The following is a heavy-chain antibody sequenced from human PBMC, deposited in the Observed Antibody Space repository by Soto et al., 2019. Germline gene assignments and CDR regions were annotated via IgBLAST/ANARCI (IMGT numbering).Heavy chain of an antibody. CDR1: GFTFDDYG. Sequence: EVQLVESGGGVVRPGESLRLSCAASGFTFDDYGMTWVRQAPGKGLEWVSGINWNGGSIVYADSVKGRFTISRDNAKNSLYLQMNSLRAEDTALYYCAGDPPYYYGSGSYWFDPWGQGTLVTVSS. CDR2: INWNGGSI. J-gene: IGHJ5*02. D-gene: IGHD3-10*01. CDR3: AGDPPYYYGSGSYWFDP. V-gene: IGHV3-20*04.